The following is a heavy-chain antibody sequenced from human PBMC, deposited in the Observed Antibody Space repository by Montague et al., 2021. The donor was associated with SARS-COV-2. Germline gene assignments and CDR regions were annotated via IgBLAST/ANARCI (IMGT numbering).Heavy chain of an antibody. CDR2: IYYSGST. CDR3: ARSVRGYCNDDSCLARYYYGLDV. Sequence: TLPLTCSVSSGSINSGGFYWSWIRQPPGKGLEWIGYIYYSGSTYYNPSLESRLTISVDTSKNQFSLNLSSVTAADTAVYYCARSVRGYCNDDSCLARYYYGLDVWGQGTTVTVSS. CDR1: SGSINSGGFY. J-gene: IGHJ6*02. D-gene: IGHD2-15*01. V-gene: IGHV4-31*03.